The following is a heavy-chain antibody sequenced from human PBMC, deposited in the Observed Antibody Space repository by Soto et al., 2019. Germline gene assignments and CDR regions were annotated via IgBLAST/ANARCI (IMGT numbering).Heavy chain of an antibody. CDR1: GGSISSSNW. D-gene: IGHD3-22*01. V-gene: IGHV4-4*02. J-gene: IGHJ4*02. CDR3: ARGPYYYDSSGYYYRY. CDR2: INHSGST. Sequence: SETLSLTCAVSGGSISSSNWWSWVRQPPGKGLEWIGEINHSGSTNYNPSLKSRVTISVDTSKNQFSLKLSSVTAADTAVYYCARGPYYYDSSGYYYRYWGQGTLVTVSS.